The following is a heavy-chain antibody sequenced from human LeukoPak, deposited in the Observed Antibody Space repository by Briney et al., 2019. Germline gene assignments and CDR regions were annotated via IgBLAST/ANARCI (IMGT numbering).Heavy chain of an antibody. CDR3: ARGAPARYFGAFDI. CDR2: INSDGSST. CDR1: GFTFSTYW. V-gene: IGHV3-74*01. Sequence: GGSLRLSCAASGFTFSTYWMHWVRQAPGKGLVWVSRINSDGSSTICADSVKGRFTISIDNAKNTLYLQMNSLSAEDTAVYYCARGAPARYFGAFDIWGRGTMVTVSS. J-gene: IGHJ3*02. D-gene: IGHD3-9*01.